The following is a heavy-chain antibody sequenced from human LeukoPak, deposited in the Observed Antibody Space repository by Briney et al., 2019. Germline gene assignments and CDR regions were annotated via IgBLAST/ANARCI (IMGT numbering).Heavy chain of an antibody. J-gene: IGHJ5*02. V-gene: IGHV1-18*01. D-gene: IGHD3-3*01. CDR1: GYTFTSYG. CDR3: ARHAQHYDFWSGYPPSWFDP. Sequence: ASVKVSCKASGYTFTSYGISWVRQAPGQGLEWMGWISAYNGNTNYAQKLQGRVTMTTDTSTSTAYMELRSLRSDDTAVYYCARHAQHYDFWSGYPPSWFDPWGQGTLVAVSS. CDR2: ISAYNGNT.